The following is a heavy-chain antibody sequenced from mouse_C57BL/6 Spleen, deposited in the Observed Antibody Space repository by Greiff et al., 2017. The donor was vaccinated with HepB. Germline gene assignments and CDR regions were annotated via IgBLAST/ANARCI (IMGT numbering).Heavy chain of an antibody. Sequence: QVQLQQSGAELVKPGASVKISCKASGYAFSSYWMNWVKQRPGKGLEWIGHIYPGDGDTNYNGKFKGKATLTADKSSSTAYMQLSCLTSEDSAVYFCSRSFELRGYWYFDVWGTGTTVTVSS. V-gene: IGHV1-80*01. CDR2: IYPGDGDT. CDR3: SRSFELRGYWYFDV. CDR1: GYAFSSYW. J-gene: IGHJ1*03. D-gene: IGHD2-12*01.